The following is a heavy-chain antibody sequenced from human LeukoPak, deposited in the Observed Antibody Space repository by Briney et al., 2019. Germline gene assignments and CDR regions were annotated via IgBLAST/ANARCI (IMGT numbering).Heavy chain of an antibody. Sequence: GGSLRLSCAASGFTFSSYSMNWVRQAPGKGLEWVSSISSSSSYIYYADSVKGRFTISRDNAKNSLYLQMNSLRAEDTGVYYCASIVATITDAFDIWGQGTMVTVSS. CDR1: GFTFSSYS. J-gene: IGHJ3*02. CDR3: ASIVATITDAFDI. D-gene: IGHD5-12*01. V-gene: IGHV3-21*01. CDR2: ISSSSSYI.